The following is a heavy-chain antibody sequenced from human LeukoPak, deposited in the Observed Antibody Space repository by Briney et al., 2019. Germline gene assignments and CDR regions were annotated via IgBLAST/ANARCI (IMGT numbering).Heavy chain of an antibody. J-gene: IGHJ4*02. CDR1: GFTFSSYG. CDR3: AKGRKPSLTPDSDY. CDR2: ISGSGGST. V-gene: IGHV3-23*01. D-gene: IGHD3-9*01. Sequence: GGSLRLSCAASGFTFSSYGMSWVRQAPGKGLEWVSAISGSGGSTYYADSVKGRFTISRDNSKNTLYLQMNSLRAEDTAVYYCAKGRKPSLTPDSDYWGQGTLVTVSS.